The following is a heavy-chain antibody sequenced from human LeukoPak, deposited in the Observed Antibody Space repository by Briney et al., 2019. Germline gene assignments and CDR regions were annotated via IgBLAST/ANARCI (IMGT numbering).Heavy chain of an antibody. J-gene: IGHJ4*02. V-gene: IGHV3-23*01. CDR3: AKDRVNYYDSSGYYYYFDY. Sequence: GGSLRLSCAASGFTFSSYAMSWVRQAPGRGLEWVSSLSVSGASTYYADSVKGRFTISRDNSKNTLYLQMNSLRAEDTAVYYCAKDRVNYYDSSGYYYYFDYWGQGTLVTVSS. D-gene: IGHD3-22*01. CDR2: LSVSGAST. CDR1: GFTFSSYA.